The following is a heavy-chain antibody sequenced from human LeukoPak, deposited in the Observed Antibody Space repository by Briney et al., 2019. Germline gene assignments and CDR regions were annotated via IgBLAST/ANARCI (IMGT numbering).Heavy chain of an antibody. CDR1: GFTFSNHA. Sequence: GGSLRLSCVASGFTFSNHAMHWVRQGPGKGLEWVAVISDDGTSKFYADSVKGRFTIFRDNSKNTLFLQINSLRPEDTAMYYCARVDDLDAFDIWGQGTLVTVSS. D-gene: IGHD2-2*03. CDR3: ARVDDLDAFDI. V-gene: IGHV3-30*04. J-gene: IGHJ3*02. CDR2: ISDDGTSK.